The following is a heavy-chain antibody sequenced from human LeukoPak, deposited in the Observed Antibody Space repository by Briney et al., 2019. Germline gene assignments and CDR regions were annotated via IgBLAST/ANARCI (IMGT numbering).Heavy chain of an antibody. J-gene: IGHJ4*02. Sequence: PGGSLRLSCVASGFTFSSNWLHWVRQAPGKGLVWVSRISSDGSNTNYADSVKGRFTISRDNAKNTLYLQMDSLTAEDTAVYYCASRNFGSSPFDYWGQGTLVTVSS. D-gene: IGHD3-10*01. V-gene: IGHV3-74*01. CDR3: ASRNFGSSPFDY. CDR2: ISSDGSNT. CDR1: GFTFSSNW.